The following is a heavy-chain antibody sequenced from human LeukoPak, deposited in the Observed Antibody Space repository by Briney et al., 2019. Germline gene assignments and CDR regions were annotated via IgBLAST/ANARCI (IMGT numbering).Heavy chain of an antibody. CDR2: IYYSGST. V-gene: IGHV4-39*01. J-gene: IGHJ6*02. Sequence: SETLSLTCTVSGGSISSSSYYWGWIRQPPGKGLEWIGSIYYSGSTYYNPSLKSRVTISVDTSKNQFSLKLSSVTAADTAVYYCARGCDSSSHYYGMDVWGQGTTVTVSS. CDR3: ARGCDSSSHYYGMDV. CDR1: GGSISSSSYY. D-gene: IGHD3-22*01.